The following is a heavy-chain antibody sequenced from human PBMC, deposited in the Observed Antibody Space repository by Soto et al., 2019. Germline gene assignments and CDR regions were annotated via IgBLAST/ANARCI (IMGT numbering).Heavy chain of an antibody. Sequence: SETLSLTCAVYGGSFSGYYWSWIRQPPGKGLEGSGEINHSGSTNYNPSLKSRVTISVDTSKNQFSLKLSSVTAADTAVYYCASVASRSVAATPYADYFQHWGQGTLVTVSS. CDR2: INHSGST. CDR1: GGSFSGYY. D-gene: IGHD1-26*01. V-gene: IGHV4-34*01. J-gene: IGHJ1*01. CDR3: ASVASRSVAATPYADYFQH.